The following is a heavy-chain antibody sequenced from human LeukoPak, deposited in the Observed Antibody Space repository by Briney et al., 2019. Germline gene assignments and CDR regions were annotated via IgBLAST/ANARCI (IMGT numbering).Heavy chain of an antibody. CDR1: GGTFNNYG. Sequence: ASVKVSCKASGGTFNNYGISWVRQAPGQGLEWMGWISAYNGNTNYAQKLQGRVTMTTDTSTSTAYMELRSLRSDDTAVYYCARCVSSWANWFDPWGQGTLVTVSS. D-gene: IGHD6-13*01. J-gene: IGHJ5*02. V-gene: IGHV1-18*01. CDR3: ARCVSSWANWFDP. CDR2: ISAYNGNT.